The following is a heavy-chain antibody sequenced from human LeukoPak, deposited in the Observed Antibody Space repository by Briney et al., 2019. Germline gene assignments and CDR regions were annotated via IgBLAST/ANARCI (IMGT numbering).Heavy chain of an antibody. CDR2: ISYDDGSNK. D-gene: IGHD2-2*02. CDR3: ARESGGNTPYYFDY. V-gene: IGHV3-30*04. J-gene: IGHJ4*02. Sequence: GKSLRLSCAASGFTFSTYALHWVRQAPGKGLEWVAVISYDDGSNKYYADSVKGRFTISRDNSKNTLYLQMNSLRTEDTAVYYCARESGGNTPYYFDYWGQGTLVTVSS. CDR1: GFTFSTYA.